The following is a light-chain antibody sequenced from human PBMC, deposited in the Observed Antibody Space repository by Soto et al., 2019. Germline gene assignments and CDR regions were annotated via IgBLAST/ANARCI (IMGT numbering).Light chain of an antibody. V-gene: IGKV1-5*03. CDR3: QEYSGFS. J-gene: IGKJ1*01. CDR1: QNIGTW. CDR2: KAS. Sequence: DIQMTQSPSTLSASVGDRVTITCRASQNIGTWLALFQQKPGKAPKVLISKASNLEDGVPSRFSASGSGTEFTLTVNSLQPDDFASYYCQEYSGFSFGLGTKVDIK.